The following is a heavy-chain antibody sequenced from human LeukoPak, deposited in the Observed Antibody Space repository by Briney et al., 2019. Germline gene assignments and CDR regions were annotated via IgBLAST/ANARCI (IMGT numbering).Heavy chain of an antibody. D-gene: IGHD3-10*01. Sequence: PGGSLRLSCRDSGFAFSSSWMSWVRQAPGKGLEWVANIKQDGSEKYYVDSVKGRFTISRDNAKKSVYLQMNSLRAEDTAAYYCARAGDFGELFDYWGQGAVVTVSS. J-gene: IGHJ4*02. CDR1: GFAFSSSW. CDR3: ARAGDFGELFDY. V-gene: IGHV3-7*04. CDR2: IKQDGSEK.